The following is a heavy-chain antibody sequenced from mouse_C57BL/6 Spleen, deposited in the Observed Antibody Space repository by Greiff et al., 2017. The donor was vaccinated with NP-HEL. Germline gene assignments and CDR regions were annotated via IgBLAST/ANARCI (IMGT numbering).Heavy chain of an antibody. Sequence: VKLMESGAELVRPGTSVKVSCKASGYAFTNYLIEWVKQRPGQGLEWIGVINPGSGGTNYNEKFKGKATLTADKSSSTAYMQLSSLTSEDSAVYFCARELGTTVDYWGQGTTLTVSS. D-gene: IGHD1-1*01. V-gene: IGHV1-54*01. CDR2: INPGSGGT. CDR3: ARELGTTVDY. CDR1: GYAFTNYL. J-gene: IGHJ2*01.